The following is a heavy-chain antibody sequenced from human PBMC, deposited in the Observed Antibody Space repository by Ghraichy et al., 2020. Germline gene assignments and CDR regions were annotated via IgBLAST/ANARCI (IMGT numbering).Heavy chain of an antibody. CDR1: GFTFSSYE. CDR2: IDTSGTTI. V-gene: IGHV3-48*03. D-gene: IGHD6-19*01. CDR3: ARDNGWGYYFDY. Sequence: GGSLRLSCAASGFTFSSYEMNWVRQAPGRGLEWVSYIDTSGTTIYYADSVKGRFTISRDNANNSLYLQMNSLRAEDTAVYYCARDNGWGYYFDYWGQGTLVTVSS. J-gene: IGHJ4*02.